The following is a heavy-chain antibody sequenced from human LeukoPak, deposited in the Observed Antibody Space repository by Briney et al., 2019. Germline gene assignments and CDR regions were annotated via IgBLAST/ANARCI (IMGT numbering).Heavy chain of an antibody. D-gene: IGHD1-1*01. CDR3: AQLERR. CDR1: GFTVAANY. Sequence: GGSLRLSCAVSGFTVAANYMTWVRQAPGKGLEWVAVISYDGSNKYYADSVKGRFTISRDNSKNTLYLQMNSLRAEDTAVYYCAQLERRWGQGTLVTVSS. CDR2: ISYDGSNK. J-gene: IGHJ4*02. V-gene: IGHV3-30*03.